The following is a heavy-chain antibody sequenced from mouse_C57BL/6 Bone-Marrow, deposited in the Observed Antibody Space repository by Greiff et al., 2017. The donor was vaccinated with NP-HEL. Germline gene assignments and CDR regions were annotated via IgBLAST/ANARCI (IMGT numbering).Heavy chain of an antibody. Sequence: VQLQQPGAELVMPGASVKLSCKASGYTFTSYWMHWVKQRPGQGLEWIGEIDPSDSYTNYNQKFKGKSTLTVDKSSSTAYMQLSSLTSEDSAVYYCARSGYYGSSSWAMDYWGQGTSVTVSS. CDR2: IDPSDSYT. CDR3: ARSGYYGSSSWAMDY. J-gene: IGHJ4*01. CDR1: GYTFTSYW. V-gene: IGHV1-69*01. D-gene: IGHD1-1*01.